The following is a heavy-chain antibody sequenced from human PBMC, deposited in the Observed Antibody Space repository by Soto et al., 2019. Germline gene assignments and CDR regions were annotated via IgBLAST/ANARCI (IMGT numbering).Heavy chain of an antibody. J-gene: IGHJ6*02. CDR1: GYSFTSYW. CDR3: ARAKLNCSSTSCQNAYYYYGMDV. CDR2: IDPSDSYT. Sequence: GESLKISCKGSGYSFTSYWISWVRQMPGKGLEWMGRIDPSDSYTNYSPSFQGHVTISADKSISTAYLQWSSLKASDTAMYYCARAKLNCSSTSCQNAYYYYGMDVWGQGTTVTVSS. V-gene: IGHV5-10-1*01. D-gene: IGHD2-2*01.